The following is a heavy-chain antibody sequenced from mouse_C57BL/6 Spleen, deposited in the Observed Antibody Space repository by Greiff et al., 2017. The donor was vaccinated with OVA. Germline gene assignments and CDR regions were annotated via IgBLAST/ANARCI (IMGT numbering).Heavy chain of an antibody. CDR3: ASNDYDWFSY. CDR2: IDPSDSST. J-gene: IGHJ3*01. D-gene: IGHD2-4*01. V-gene: IGHV1-69*01. Sequence: QVQLQQPGAELVMPGASVKLSCKASGYTFTSYWMHWVKQRPGQGLEWIGEIDPSDSSTNYNQKFKGKSTLTVDKSSSTSYMQLSLLTSADSSVYSCASNDYDWFSYWGQGTLVTVSA. CDR1: GYTFTSYW.